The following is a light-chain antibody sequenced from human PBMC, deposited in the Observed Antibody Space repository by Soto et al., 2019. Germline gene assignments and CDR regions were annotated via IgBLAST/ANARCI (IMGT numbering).Light chain of an antibody. CDR1: QSVSSN. CDR3: QQRSNWPWT. Sequence: EIVMTHSPATLSVSPGERATLSCRASQSVSSNLAWYQQKPGQAPRLLIYDASNRATGIPVRFSGSGSGTDYTLTITNLESEDFAVYYCQQRSNWPWTFGQGTKVDIK. J-gene: IGKJ1*01. CDR2: DAS. V-gene: IGKV3-11*01.